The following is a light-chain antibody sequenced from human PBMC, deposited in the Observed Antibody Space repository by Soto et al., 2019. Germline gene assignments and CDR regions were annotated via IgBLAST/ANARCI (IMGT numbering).Light chain of an antibody. J-gene: IGKJ4*01. CDR2: DAS. CDR3: QQCSNWPPLT. V-gene: IGKV3-11*01. Sequence: EILLTQSPATLSVSPGERATLSCRASQSVSNILAWYQQRPGQAPRLLIYDASNRATGIPDRFSGSGSGTEFTLTISSLESEDFAVYYCQQCSNWPPLTFGRGTKVDIK. CDR1: QSVSNI.